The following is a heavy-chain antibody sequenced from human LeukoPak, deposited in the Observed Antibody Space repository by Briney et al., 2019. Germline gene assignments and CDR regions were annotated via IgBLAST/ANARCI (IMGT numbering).Heavy chain of an antibody. V-gene: IGHV3-30*02. CDR3: AKQGDSSGPRAFDI. Sequence: PGGSLRLSCAASGFTFSSYGMHWVRQAPGKGLEWVAFIRYDGSNKYYADSVKGRFTISRDNSKNTLYLRMNSLRAEDTAVYYCAKQGDSSGPRAFDIWGQGTMVTVSS. J-gene: IGHJ3*02. CDR2: IRYDGSNK. CDR1: GFTFSSYG. D-gene: IGHD3-22*01.